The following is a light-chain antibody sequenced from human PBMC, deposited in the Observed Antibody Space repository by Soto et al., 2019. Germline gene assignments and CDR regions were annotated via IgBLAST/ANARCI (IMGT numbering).Light chain of an antibody. CDR3: QYYDNWRLS. CDR2: GAS. Sequence: EIVMTQSPATLSVSPGDRATLSCRASQSVSSIDWYQQKPGQPPRLLIYGASRRATTIPARFSGGGSDTEFTLTISTLQSEDFAVYYCQYYDNWRLSFGGGTTVEIK. V-gene: IGKV3-15*01. J-gene: IGKJ4*01. CDR1: QSVSS.